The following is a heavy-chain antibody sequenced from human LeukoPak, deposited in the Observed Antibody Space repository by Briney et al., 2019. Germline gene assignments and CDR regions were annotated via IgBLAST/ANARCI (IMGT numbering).Heavy chain of an antibody. CDR1: GFTFSSHG. J-gene: IGHJ4*02. D-gene: IGHD3-16*01. Sequence: GGSLRLSCAASGFTFSSHGVSWVRQAPGKGLEWVSGISGSGHRTYYADSVKGRFTISRDNSKSTLYLQMNCLRAEDTAVYYCAKDWGEYFDYVWGSFTSFDSWGQGTLVTVSS. CDR3: AKDWGEYFDYVWGSFTSFDS. V-gene: IGHV3-23*01. CDR2: ISGSGHRT.